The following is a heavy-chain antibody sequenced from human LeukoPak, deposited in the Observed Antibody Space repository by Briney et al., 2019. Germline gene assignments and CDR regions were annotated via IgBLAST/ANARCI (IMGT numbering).Heavy chain of an antibody. Sequence: SESLSLTCSVHGGSISSYYWSSIRQPPGKGLEWIGYIYYSGSTNYNPSLKRRVTISVDTSKNQFSLRLSSVTAAGTGVYFCAREMTYTGGWGPFDYWGPGALLTVSS. CDR1: GGSISSYY. V-gene: IGHV4-59*12. D-gene: IGHD6-19*01. CDR3: AREMTYTGGWGPFDY. J-gene: IGHJ4*02. CDR2: IYYSGST.